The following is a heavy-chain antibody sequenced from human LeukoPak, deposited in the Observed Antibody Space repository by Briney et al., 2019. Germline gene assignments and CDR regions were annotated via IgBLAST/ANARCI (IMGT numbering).Heavy chain of an antibody. CDR2: ISYDGSNK. V-gene: IGHV3-30-3*01. J-gene: IGHJ5*02. Sequence: GGSLRLSCAASGFTFSGYAMHWVRQAPGKGLEWVAVISYDGSNKYYADSVKGRFTISRDNSKNTLYLQMNSLRAEDTAVYYCARTMASMVAALGWFDPWGQGTLVTVSS. D-gene: IGHD2-15*01. CDR3: ARTMASMVAALGWFDP. CDR1: GFTFSGYA.